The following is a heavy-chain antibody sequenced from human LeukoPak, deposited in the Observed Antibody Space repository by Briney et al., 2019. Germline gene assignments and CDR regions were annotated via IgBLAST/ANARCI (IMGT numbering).Heavy chain of an antibody. Sequence: GGSLRLSCAASGFTFSSYAMSWVRQAPGKGLEWVSSVSGSGGNTYYADSVKGRFSISRDNSRNTLYLQMSSLRADDTAVYYCARASGLIDPFEYWGQGILVTVSS. CDR1: GFTFSSYA. J-gene: IGHJ4*02. V-gene: IGHV3-23*01. D-gene: IGHD3-16*02. CDR2: VSGSGGNT. CDR3: ARASGLIDPFEY.